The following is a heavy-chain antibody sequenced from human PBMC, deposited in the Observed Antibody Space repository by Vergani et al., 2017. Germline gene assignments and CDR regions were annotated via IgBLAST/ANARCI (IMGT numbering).Heavy chain of an antibody. D-gene: IGHD2/OR15-2a*01. V-gene: IGHV4-59*01. CDR2: VYYTGST. CDR1: GAAIKDFY. J-gene: IGHJ5*02. CDR3: ARDRDLYCRSTTSCHNWFDP. Sequence: QVQLQQWGAGLLKPSETLSLTCAVSGAAIKDFYWSWFRQPPGKGLEWIGYVYYTGSTTYNPSLKSRVTISVDTSNNQFSLRMTSLTAADTAIYYCARDRDLYCRSTTSCHNWFDPWGQGSLVTVSS.